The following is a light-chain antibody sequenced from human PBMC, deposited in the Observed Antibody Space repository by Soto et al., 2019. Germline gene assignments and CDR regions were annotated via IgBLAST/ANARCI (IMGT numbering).Light chain of an antibody. V-gene: IGLV2-23*01. CDR3: CSSAPESTYV. J-gene: IGLJ1*01. CDR1: SDDVGAYNS. CDR2: KGT. Sequence: QSVLAQPASVSGSPGQSITISCTGTSDDVGAYNSVSWYQQLPHKAPQVILYKGTQRPSGVSSRFSDSTSGNAAPLTISGLQADDEADYFCCSSAPESTYVFGTGTKVTVL.